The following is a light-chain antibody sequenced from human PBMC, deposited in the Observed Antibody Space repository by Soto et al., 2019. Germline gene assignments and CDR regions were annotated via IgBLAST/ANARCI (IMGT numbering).Light chain of an antibody. CDR2: LNGDGSH. Sequence: QPVLTQSPSASASLGASVKLTCTLTSGHSSYAIAWHQQQPEKGPQYLMNLNGDGSHSKGDGIPDRFSGSSSGAERYLTISSLQSEDEADYYCQTWGTGIQVFGGGTKVTVL. J-gene: IGLJ3*02. CDR3: QTWGTGIQV. CDR1: SGHSSYA. V-gene: IGLV4-69*01.